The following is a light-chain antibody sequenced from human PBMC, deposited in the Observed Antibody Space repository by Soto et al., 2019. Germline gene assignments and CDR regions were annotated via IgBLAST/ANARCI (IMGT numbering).Light chain of an antibody. CDR1: QSVNSN. CDR3: QQYNDWPLT. Sequence: EKVMTQSPATLSVSPGERATLSCRASQSVNSNLAWYQQQPGQAPRLLLYGASTRATGIPARFSGSASGTEFTLTISILQSEDSAVYYCQQYNDWPLTFGGGTKVEIK. CDR2: GAS. J-gene: IGKJ4*01. V-gene: IGKV3-15*01.